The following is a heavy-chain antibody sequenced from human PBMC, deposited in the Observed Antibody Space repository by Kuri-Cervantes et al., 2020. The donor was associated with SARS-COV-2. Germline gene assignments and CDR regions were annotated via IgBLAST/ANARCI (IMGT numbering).Heavy chain of an antibody. CDR3: ARLYYDFWSGYYKNDAFDI. D-gene: IGHD3-3*01. J-gene: IGHJ3*02. V-gene: IGHV4-38-2*02. CDR1: GYSISSGYY. Sequence: SETLSLTCTVSGYSISSGYYWGWIRQPPGKGLEWIGSIYYSGSTYYNPSLKSRVTISVDTSKNQFSLKLSSVTAADTAVYYCARLYYDFWSGYYKNDAFDIWGQGTMVTVSS. CDR2: IYYSGST.